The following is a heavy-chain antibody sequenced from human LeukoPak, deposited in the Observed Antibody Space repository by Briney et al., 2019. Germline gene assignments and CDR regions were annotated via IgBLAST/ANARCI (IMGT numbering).Heavy chain of an antibody. CDR2: TGTAGDT. D-gene: IGHD5-18*01. Sequence: GGSLRLSCAASGFTFSSYDMHWVRQATGKGLEWVSVTGTAGDTYYAGSVEGRFTISRENAKKSLYLQMNSLRAGDTAVFYCARAATGHSYGRHFDYWGQGILVTVSS. CDR3: ARAATGHSYGRHFDY. V-gene: IGHV3-13*01. J-gene: IGHJ4*02. CDR1: GFTFSSYD.